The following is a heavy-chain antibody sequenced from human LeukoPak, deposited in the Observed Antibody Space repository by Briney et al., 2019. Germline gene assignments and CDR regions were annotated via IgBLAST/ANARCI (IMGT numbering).Heavy chain of an antibody. V-gene: IGHV3-74*01. D-gene: IGHD3-10*01. CDR1: GFSFSNYC. J-gene: IGHJ4*02. Sequence: GGSLRLSCAASGFSFSNYCTHWVRQAPGKGVFWVARINGHVGTTNYADSVRGRFTISRDNVKNTLHLQMNSLRAEDTAVYYCARDIIFGSGSLDYWGQGTLVTVSS. CDR2: INGHVGTT. CDR3: ARDIIFGSGSLDY.